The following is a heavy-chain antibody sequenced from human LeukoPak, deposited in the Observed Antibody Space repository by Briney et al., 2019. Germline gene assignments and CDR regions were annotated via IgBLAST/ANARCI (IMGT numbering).Heavy chain of an antibody. V-gene: IGHV4-31*11. CDR3: ARDDANAHDY. J-gene: IGHJ4*02. CDR1: GGTISSGDYY. CDR2: IHDSGTT. Sequence: SETLSLTCAVSGGTISSGDYYWSRIRQHPGKGLEWIGHIHDSGTTYHNPSLKSRVTISVDTSKNQFSLKLSSVTAADTAVYYCARDDANAHDYWGQGTLVTVSS. D-gene: IGHD4/OR15-4a*01.